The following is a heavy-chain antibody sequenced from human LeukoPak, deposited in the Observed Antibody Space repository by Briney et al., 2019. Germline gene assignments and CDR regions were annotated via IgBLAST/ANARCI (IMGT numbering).Heavy chain of an antibody. V-gene: IGHV3-30*18. Sequence: PGGSLRLSCAASGFTFSSYGMHWVRQAPGKGLEWVAVISYDGSNKYYADSVKGRFTISRDNSKNTLYLQMNSLRAEDTAVYYCAKDGYSGFDYWGQGTLVTVSS. CDR3: AKDGYSGFDY. J-gene: IGHJ4*02. D-gene: IGHD2-15*01. CDR2: ISYDGSNK. CDR1: GFTFSSYG.